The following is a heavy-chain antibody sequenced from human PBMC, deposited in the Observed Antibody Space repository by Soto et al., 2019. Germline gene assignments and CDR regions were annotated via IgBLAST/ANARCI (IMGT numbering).Heavy chain of an antibody. CDR2: IDPSDSYT. CDR1: GYSFTSYW. J-gene: IGHJ6*02. V-gene: IGHV5-10-1*01. D-gene: IGHD3-3*01. Sequence: GESLKISCQGSGYSFTSYWISWVRQMPGKGLEWMGRIDPSDSYTNYSPSFQGHVTISADKSISTAYLQWSSLKASDTAMYYCARHSSIFGVVIFEGMDVWGQGTTVTVSS. CDR3: ARHSSIFGVVIFEGMDV.